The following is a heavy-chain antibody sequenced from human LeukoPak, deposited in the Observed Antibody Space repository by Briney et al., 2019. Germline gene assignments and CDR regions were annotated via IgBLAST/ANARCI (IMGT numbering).Heavy chain of an antibody. CDR3: ARDGAVGSGNEFDH. CDR1: GFTFSTYN. D-gene: IGHD5-12*01. J-gene: IGHJ4*02. Sequence: GGSLRHSCAASGFTFSTYNMNWVRQAPGKGLEWVSSISTSNSDIYYADSMKGRFTISRDNAKNSVYLQMNSLRAEDTAVYYCARDGAVGSGNEFDHWGQGTLVTVSS. CDR2: ISTSNSDI. V-gene: IGHV3-21*01.